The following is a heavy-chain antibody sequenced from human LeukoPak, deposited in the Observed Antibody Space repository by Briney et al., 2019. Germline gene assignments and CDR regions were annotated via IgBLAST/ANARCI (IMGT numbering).Heavy chain of an antibody. V-gene: IGHV3-23*01. J-gene: IGHJ4*02. D-gene: IGHD5-12*01. CDR3: ARDYEIY. Sequence: GGSLRLSCAGSGFTFSSYAMSWVRQAPGKGLEWVSAISGSGGSTYYADSVKGRFTISRDNAKDSLYLQMNSLRAEDTAVYYCARDYEIYWGQGTLVTVSS. CDR1: GFTFSSYA. CDR2: ISGSGGST.